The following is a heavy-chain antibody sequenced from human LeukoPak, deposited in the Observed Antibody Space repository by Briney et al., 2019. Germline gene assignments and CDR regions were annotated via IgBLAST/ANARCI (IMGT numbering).Heavy chain of an antibody. J-gene: IGHJ4*02. CDR3: ARGGLIVATTSFDY. CDR1: GGSISSSSYY. CDR2: IYYSGST. Sequence: SETLSLTCTVSGGSISSSSYYWGWIRQPPGKGLEWIGSIYYSGSTYYDPSLKSRVTISVDTSKNQFSLKLSSVTAADTAVYYCARGGLIVATTSFDYWGQGTLVTVSS. D-gene: IGHD5-12*01. V-gene: IGHV4-39*07.